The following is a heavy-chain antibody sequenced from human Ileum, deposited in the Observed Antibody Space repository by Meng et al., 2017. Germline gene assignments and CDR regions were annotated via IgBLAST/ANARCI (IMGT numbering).Heavy chain of an antibody. CDR2: ISHSGSA. CDR3: ARHGGYSQDF. D-gene: IGHD4-23*01. CDR1: SGSISSNTY. J-gene: IGHJ4*02. V-gene: IGHV4-4*02. Sequence: QVQLQESGPGLVRASGPLSLTCAVSSGSISSNTYWSWVRQPPGKGLEWIGQISHSGSAYYNPSLKSRVTMSVDKSKSQFSLMLTSVTAADTAIYYCARHGGYSQDFWGQGTLVTVSS.